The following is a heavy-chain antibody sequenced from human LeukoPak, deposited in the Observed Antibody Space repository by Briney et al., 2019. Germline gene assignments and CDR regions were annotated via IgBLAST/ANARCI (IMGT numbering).Heavy chain of an antibody. J-gene: IGHJ6*03. CDR3: AKVSGDYYYYYYMDV. CDR2: ISSSSSTI. D-gene: IGHD4-17*01. Sequence: GGSLRLSCAASGFIFSSYSMNWVRQAPGKGLEWVSYISSSSSTIYYADSVKGRFTISRDNSKNTLYLQMNSLRAEDTAVYYCAKVSGDYYYYYYMDVWGKGTTVTVSS. V-gene: IGHV3-48*01. CDR1: GFIFSSYS.